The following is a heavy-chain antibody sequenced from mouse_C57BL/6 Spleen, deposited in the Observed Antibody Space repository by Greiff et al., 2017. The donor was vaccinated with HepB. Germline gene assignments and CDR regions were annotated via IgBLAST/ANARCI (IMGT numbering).Heavy chain of an antibody. CDR1: GYTFTSYW. Sequence: QVQLQQSGAELVMPGASVKLSCKASGYTFTSYWMHWVKQRPGQGLEWIGEIDPSDSYTNYNQKFKGKSTLTVDKSSSTAYMQLSSLTSEDSAVYYCARSPYDDGAWFAYWGQGTLVTVSA. CDR3: ARSPYDDGAWFAY. V-gene: IGHV1-69*01. D-gene: IGHD2-12*01. CDR2: IDPSDSYT. J-gene: IGHJ3*01.